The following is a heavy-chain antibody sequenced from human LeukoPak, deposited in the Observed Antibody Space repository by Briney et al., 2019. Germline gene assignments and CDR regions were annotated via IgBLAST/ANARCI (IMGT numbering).Heavy chain of an antibody. Sequence: TLETLSLTCTVSGGSISSYYWSWIRQPPGKGLEWIGYIYYSGITNYNPSLKRRVTISVDTSKNQFSLKLSSLTAADTAVYYCARDKYCSSTSCSPLFDYWGQGTLVTVSS. V-gene: IGHV4-59*01. CDR1: GGSISSYY. CDR2: IYYSGIT. D-gene: IGHD2-2*01. J-gene: IGHJ4*02. CDR3: ARDKYCSSTSCSPLFDY.